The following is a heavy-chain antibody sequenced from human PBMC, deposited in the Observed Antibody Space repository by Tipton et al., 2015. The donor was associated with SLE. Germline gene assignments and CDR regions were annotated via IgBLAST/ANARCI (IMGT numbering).Heavy chain of an antibody. J-gene: IGHJ4*02. CDR1: GGSISSSSYY. D-gene: IGHD1-26*01. CDR3: ARQSGSPQTGFDY. V-gene: IGHV4-39*01. CDR2: IYYSGST. Sequence: TLSLTCTVSGGSISSSSYYWGWIRQPPGKGLEWIGSIYYSGSTYYKPSLKSRVTISVDTSKNQFSLKLSSVTAADTAVYYCARQSGSPQTGFDYWGQGTLVTVSS.